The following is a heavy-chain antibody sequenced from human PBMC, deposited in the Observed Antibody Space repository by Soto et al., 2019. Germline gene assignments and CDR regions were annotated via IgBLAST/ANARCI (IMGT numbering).Heavy chain of an antibody. Sequence: SETLSLTCTVSGGSISSGGYYWSWIRQHPGKGLEWIGYIYYSGSTYYNPSLKSRVTISVDTSKNQFSLKLSSVTAADTAVYYCAILSYYYDSSGWEDYWGQGTLVTVSS. D-gene: IGHD3-22*01. V-gene: IGHV4-31*03. CDR3: AILSYYYDSSGWEDY. J-gene: IGHJ4*02. CDR2: IYYSGST. CDR1: GGSISSGGYY.